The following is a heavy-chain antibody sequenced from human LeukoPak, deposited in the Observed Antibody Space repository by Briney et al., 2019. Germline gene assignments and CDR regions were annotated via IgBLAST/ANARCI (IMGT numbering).Heavy chain of an antibody. V-gene: IGHV3-23*01. J-gene: IGHJ4*02. CDR1: GFTFSSYA. Sequence: GGSLRLSCAASGFTFSSYAMSWVRQAPGKGLEWVSAISGSGGSTYYADSVKGRFTISRDNAKNSLYLQMNSLRAEDTAVYYCARDPSVLRFLERAFDYWGQGTLVTVSS. D-gene: IGHD3-3*01. CDR3: ARDPSVLRFLERAFDY. CDR2: ISGSGGST.